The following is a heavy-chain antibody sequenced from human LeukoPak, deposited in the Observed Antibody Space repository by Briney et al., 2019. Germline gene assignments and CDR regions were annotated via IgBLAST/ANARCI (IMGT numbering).Heavy chain of an antibody. J-gene: IGHJ3*02. D-gene: IGHD3-3*01. CDR3: ARGHDRPYYDFWSGHPNDAFDI. Sequence: VASVKVSCKASGYTFTSYGISWVRQAPGQGLEWMGWISAYNGNTNYAQKLQGRVTMTTDTSTSTAYMELRSLRSDGTAVYYCARGHDRPYYDFWSGHPNDAFDIWGQGTMVTVSS. CDR1: GYTFTSYG. V-gene: IGHV1-18*01. CDR2: ISAYNGNT.